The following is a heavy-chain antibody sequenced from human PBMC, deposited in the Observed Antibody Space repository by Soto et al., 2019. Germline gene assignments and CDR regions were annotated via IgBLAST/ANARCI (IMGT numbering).Heavy chain of an antibody. CDR3: ARHAYYYDS. V-gene: IGHV4-39*01. D-gene: IGHD3-22*01. CDR1: GGSISSSSYY. J-gene: IGHJ4*02. Sequence: SETLSLTCTVPGGSISSSSYYWGWIRQPPGKGLEWIGSIYYSGSTYYNPSLKSRVTISVDTSKNQFSLKLSSVTAADTAAYYCARHAYYYDSWGQGTLVTVSS. CDR2: IYYSGST.